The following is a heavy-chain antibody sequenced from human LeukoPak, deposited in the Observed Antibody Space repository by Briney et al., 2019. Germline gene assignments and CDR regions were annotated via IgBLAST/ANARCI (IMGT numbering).Heavy chain of an antibody. CDR3: ARVSVVVPAATEYFQH. Sequence: ASVKVSCKASGYTFTSYYMHWVRQAPGQGLEWMGIINASGDSTSYAQKFQGRVTMTRDMSTSTVYMELSSLRSEDTAVYYCARVSVVVPAATEYFQHWGQGPLVTVSS. V-gene: IGHV1-46*01. D-gene: IGHD2-2*01. J-gene: IGHJ1*01. CDR2: INASGDST. CDR1: GYTFTSYY.